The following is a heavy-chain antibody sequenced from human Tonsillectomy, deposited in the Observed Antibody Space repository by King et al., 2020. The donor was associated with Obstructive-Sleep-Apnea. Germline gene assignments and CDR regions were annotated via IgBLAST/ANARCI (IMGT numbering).Heavy chain of an antibody. CDR1: GYIFTDYY. CDR2: MNPNSGGT. D-gene: IGHD5-24*01. V-gene: IGHV1-2*02. J-gene: IGHJ2*01. CDR3: ARVEGSRLPTSYFDL. Sequence: QLVQSGAEVKKPGASVKVSCTASGYIFTDYYVHWVRQAPGQGLEWMGWMNPNSGGTNYAQKFQGRVTMTRDTSISTAYMELSRLRSDDTAVYYCARVEGSRLPTSYFDLWGRGTLVSVSS.